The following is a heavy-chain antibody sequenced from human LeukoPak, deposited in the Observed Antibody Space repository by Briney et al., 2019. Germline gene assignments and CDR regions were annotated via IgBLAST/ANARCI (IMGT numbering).Heavy chain of an antibody. D-gene: IGHD3-10*01. V-gene: IGHV1-58*02. CDR2: IVVGSGNT. Sequence: GASVKVSCKASGFTFTSSAMQWVRQARGQRLEWIGWIVVGSGNTNHAQKFQERVTITRDMSTSTAYMELSSLRSEDTAVYYCAADVNMVRGVIITPHYYYGMDVWGQGTTVTVSS. J-gene: IGHJ6*02. CDR3: AADVNMVRGVIITPHYYYGMDV. CDR1: GFTFTSSA.